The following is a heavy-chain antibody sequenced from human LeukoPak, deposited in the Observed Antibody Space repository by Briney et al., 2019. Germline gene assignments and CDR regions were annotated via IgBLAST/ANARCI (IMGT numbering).Heavy chain of an antibody. CDR2: IWYDGSNK. Sequence: SCKASGYTFTGYYMHWVRQAPGKGLEWVAVIWYDGSNKYYADSVKGRFTISRDNSKNTLYLQMNSLRAEDTAVYYCARQTTVTTKWYFDLWGRGTLVTVSS. J-gene: IGHJ2*01. D-gene: IGHD4-17*01. CDR1: GYTFTGYY. V-gene: IGHV3-33*01. CDR3: ARQTTVTTKWYFDL.